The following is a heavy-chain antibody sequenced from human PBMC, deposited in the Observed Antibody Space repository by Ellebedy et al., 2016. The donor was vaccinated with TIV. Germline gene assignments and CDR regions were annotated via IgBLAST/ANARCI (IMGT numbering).Heavy chain of an antibody. D-gene: IGHD4-17*01. CDR1: GFTFSSYG. CDR3: SREGFSVGYGDYNAFDI. CDR2: IAYDGTDK. Sequence: PGGSLRLSCVASGFTFSSYGMHWVRQAPGKGPEWVAIIAYDGTDKDYADSVKGRFTISRDNSKNTRYLQMSSRRAEDTAVYYCSREGFSVGYGDYNAFDIWGQGTMVTVSS. V-gene: IGHV3-30*03. J-gene: IGHJ3*02.